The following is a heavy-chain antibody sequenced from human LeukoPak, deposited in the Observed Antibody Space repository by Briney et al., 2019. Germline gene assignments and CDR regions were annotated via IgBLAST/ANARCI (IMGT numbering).Heavy chain of an antibody. CDR3: ARVGRDCRDTRCTWSDWLDP. CDR2: ISGYNDNP. CDR1: GCTFTRFG. Sequence: ASVKVSCKASGCTFTRFGISWVRQAPGQGLEWMGWISGYNDNPHYAQSFQGRVTMTTDTSSSTVYMELRSLGSDDTAIYYCARVGRDCRDTRCTWSDWLDPWGQGTLVTVSS. V-gene: IGHV1-18*01. J-gene: IGHJ5*02. D-gene: IGHD2-2*01.